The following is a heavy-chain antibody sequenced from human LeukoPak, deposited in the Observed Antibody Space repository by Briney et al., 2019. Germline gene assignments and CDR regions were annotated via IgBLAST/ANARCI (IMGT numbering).Heavy chain of an antibody. V-gene: IGHV3-15*01. CDR2: IKSKTDGGAT. CDR3: TTAPAGVDY. J-gene: IGHJ4*02. Sequence: PGGSLRLSCAASGFTFSNAWMSWVRQAPGKGLEWVGRIKSKTDGGATDYGAPVKGRFTLSRDDSKNILNLQLNSLKTEDTAVYYCTTAPAGVDYWGQGTLVTVSS. CDR1: GFTFSNAW.